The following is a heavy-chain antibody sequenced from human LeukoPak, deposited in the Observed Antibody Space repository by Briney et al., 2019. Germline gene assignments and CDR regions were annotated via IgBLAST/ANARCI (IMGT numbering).Heavy chain of an antibody. CDR2: INSDGSST. V-gene: IGHV3-74*01. J-gene: IGHJ4*01. Sequence: GGSLRLTCAASGFTFSSYWMHWVRQAPGKGLVWVSRINSDGSSTNYADSVKGRFTISRDNAKNTLYLQMNSLRAEDTAMYYCARAVYYSNYLGYWGQGTLVTVSS. CDR3: ARAVYYSNYLGY. CDR1: GFTFSSYW. D-gene: IGHD3-10*01.